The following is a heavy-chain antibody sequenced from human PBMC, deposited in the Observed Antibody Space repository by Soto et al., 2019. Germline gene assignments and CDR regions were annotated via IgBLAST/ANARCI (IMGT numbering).Heavy chain of an antibody. J-gene: IGHJ6*02. CDR2: ISGSGGST. CDR3: AGFFYSPDNYYGMDV. V-gene: IGHV3-23*01. D-gene: IGHD6-13*01. Sequence: GGSLRLSCAASGFTFSSYARSWVRQAPGKGLEWVSAISGSGGSTYYADSVKGRFTISRDNSKNTLYLQMNSLRAEDTAVYYCAGFFYSPDNYYGMDVWGQGTTVTVSS. CDR1: GFTFSSYA.